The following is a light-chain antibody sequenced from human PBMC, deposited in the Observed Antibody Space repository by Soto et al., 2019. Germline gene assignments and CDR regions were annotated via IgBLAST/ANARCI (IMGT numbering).Light chain of an antibody. Sequence: EVVLTQSPGTLSLSPGERATLSCRASQTVSSGYLACYQQKPGQSPKLLIYGASSRSTGIPARFSGRGSGTDFTLTISRLEPEDFAVYYCQQYGSSPRTFGQGTKVEIK. CDR2: GAS. J-gene: IGKJ1*01. V-gene: IGKV3-20*01. CDR1: QTVSSGY. CDR3: QQYGSSPRT.